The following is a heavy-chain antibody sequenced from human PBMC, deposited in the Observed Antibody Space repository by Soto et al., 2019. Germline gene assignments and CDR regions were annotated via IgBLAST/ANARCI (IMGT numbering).Heavy chain of an antibody. CDR1: GGSFSGYY. D-gene: IGHD6-19*01. V-gene: IGHV4-34*01. CDR2: INHSGST. Sequence: SETLSLTCAVYGGSFSGYYWSWIRQPPGKGLEWIGEINHSGSTNYNPSLKSRVTISVDTSKNQFSLKLSSVTAADTAVYYCARDSSGWNDAFDIWGQGTMVTVSS. CDR3: ARDSSGWNDAFDI. J-gene: IGHJ3*02.